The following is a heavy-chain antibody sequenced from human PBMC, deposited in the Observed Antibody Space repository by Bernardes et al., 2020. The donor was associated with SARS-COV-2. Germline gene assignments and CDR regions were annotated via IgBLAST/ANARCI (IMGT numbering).Heavy chain of an antibody. D-gene: IGHD3-16*01. V-gene: IGHV4-34*01. CDR3: ARAVWGIWHFDL. CDR1: GRSLSGYY. Sequence: ETLSLTCAVYGRSLSGYYCNWIRQPPGKGLEWIGEINYSGSTNYNPSLKSRLTISVDTSKNKFSLKLTSVTAADTAVYYCARAVWGIWHFDLWGRDTLVTVSS. CDR2: INYSGST. J-gene: IGHJ2*01.